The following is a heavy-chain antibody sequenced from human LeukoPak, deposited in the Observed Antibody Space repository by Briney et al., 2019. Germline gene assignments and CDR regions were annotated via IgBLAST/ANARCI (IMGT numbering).Heavy chain of an antibody. CDR1: GYTFTSYD. J-gene: IGHJ5*02. Sequence: GASVKVSCKASGYTFTSYDINWVRQATGQGLEWMGWMNPNSGNTGYAQKFQGRVTMTRNTSISTAYMELSSLRSEDTAVYYCAAQYSSYNWFDPWGQGTLVTVSS. CDR2: MNPNSGNT. V-gene: IGHV1-8*01. D-gene: IGHD6-19*01. CDR3: AAQYSSYNWFDP.